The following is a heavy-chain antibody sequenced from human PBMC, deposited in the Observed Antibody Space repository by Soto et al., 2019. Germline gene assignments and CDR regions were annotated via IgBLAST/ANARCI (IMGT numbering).Heavy chain of an antibody. D-gene: IGHD2-8*01. J-gene: IGHJ6*03. CDR1: GFTFSSYA. CDR2: ISSSGATV. V-gene: IGHV3-48*01. CDR3: ARHAGADYYYYYIDV. Sequence: PGGSLRLSCAASGFTFSSYAMSWVRQAPGKGLEWVSYISSSGATVYYSDSVKGRFAISRDNAKNSLFLQMNSLRAGDAAVYYCARHAGADYYYYYIDVWGKGTTVTVSS.